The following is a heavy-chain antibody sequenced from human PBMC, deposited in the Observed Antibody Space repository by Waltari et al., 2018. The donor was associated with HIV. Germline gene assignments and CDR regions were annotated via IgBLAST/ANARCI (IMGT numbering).Heavy chain of an antibody. V-gene: IGHV3-33*01. CDR3: ARRGDSSGFVDY. Sequence: QVQLVESGGGVVQPGRSLRLSCAASGFTFSSYGMHWVRQAPGKGLEWVAVIWYDGSNKYYADSVKGRFTISRDNSKNTLYLQMNSLRAEDTAVYYCARRGDSSGFVDYWGQGTLVTVSS. CDR2: IWYDGSNK. D-gene: IGHD3-22*01. J-gene: IGHJ4*02. CDR1: GFTFSSYG.